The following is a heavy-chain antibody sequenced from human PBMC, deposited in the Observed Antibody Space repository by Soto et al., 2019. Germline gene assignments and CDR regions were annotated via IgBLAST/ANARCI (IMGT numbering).Heavy chain of an antibody. CDR1: GYTFRSYG. D-gene: IGHD1-1*01. V-gene: IGHV1-18*01. CDR3: ARFTTGTTDAFDI. Sequence: QVQLLQSGAEVKKPGASVKVSCQASGYTFRSYGITLVRQAPGQGRELMGWISAYNGNTNYEQKFQCRVTLTTDKSTSRGYMELRSLSSHDTEMYDCARFTTGTTDAFDIWGQVTMVTVTS. J-gene: IGHJ3*02. CDR2: ISAYNGNT.